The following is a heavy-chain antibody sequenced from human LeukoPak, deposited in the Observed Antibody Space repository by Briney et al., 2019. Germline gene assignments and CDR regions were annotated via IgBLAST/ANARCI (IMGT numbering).Heavy chain of an antibody. D-gene: IGHD6-19*01. CDR1: GFTFSSYS. CDR3: AKEVSSGWLNDY. Sequence: GGSLRLSCAASGFTFSSYSMNWVRQAPGKGLEWVSAISGSGGSTYYADSVKGWFTISRDNSKNTLYLQMNSLRAEDTAVYYCAKEVSSGWLNDYWGQGTLVTVSS. CDR2: ISGSGGST. J-gene: IGHJ4*02. V-gene: IGHV3-23*01.